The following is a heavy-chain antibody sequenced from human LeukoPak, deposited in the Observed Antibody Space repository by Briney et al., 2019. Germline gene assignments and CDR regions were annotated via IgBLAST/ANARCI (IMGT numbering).Heavy chain of an antibody. Sequence: QAGGSLRLSCAASGFTFSSYGMHWVRQAPGKGLEWVAVISYDGSNKYYADSVKGRFTISRDNSKNTLYLQMNSLRAEDTAVYYCAKDGPPLSGSYYALFPAYYFDYWGQGTLVTVSS. V-gene: IGHV3-30*18. CDR3: AKDGPPLSGSYYALFPAYYFDY. D-gene: IGHD1-26*01. J-gene: IGHJ4*02. CDR2: ISYDGSNK. CDR1: GFTFSSYG.